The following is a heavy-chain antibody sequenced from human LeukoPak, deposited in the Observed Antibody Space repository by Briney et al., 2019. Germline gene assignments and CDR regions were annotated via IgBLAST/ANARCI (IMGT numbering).Heavy chain of an antibody. V-gene: IGHV3-7*01. D-gene: IGHD2-2*01. CDR2: IKQDGSET. Sequence: QPGGSLRLSCAASGFTFSSYCMSWVRQAPGKGLEWVANIKQDGSETYYVDSVKGRFTISRDNAKNSLYLQMNSLRADDTAVYYCARDDCSSISCYHNWFDPWGQGTLVTVSS. CDR1: GFTFSSYC. J-gene: IGHJ5*02. CDR3: ARDDCSSISCYHNWFDP.